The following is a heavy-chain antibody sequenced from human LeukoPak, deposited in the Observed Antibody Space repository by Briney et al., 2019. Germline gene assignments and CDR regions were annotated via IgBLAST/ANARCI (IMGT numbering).Heavy chain of an antibody. CDR1: GVSIKTNSDY. Sequence: SETLSLTCTVSGVSIKTNSDYWGWLRQPPGKGLEWIGSIYHVGGTYYNPSLKSRVTISIDTSKNQFSLKLTSVTAADTAIYYCARDGRSGYEDLWGPGTLVTVSS. CDR3: ARDGRSGYEDL. V-gene: IGHV4-39*07. CDR2: IYHVGGT. J-gene: IGHJ5*02. D-gene: IGHD5-12*01.